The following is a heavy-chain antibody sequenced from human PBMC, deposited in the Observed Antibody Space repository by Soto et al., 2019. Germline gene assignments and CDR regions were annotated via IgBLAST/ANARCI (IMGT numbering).Heavy chain of an antibody. D-gene: IGHD2-15*01. CDR1: GFTFSSYA. V-gene: IGHV3-23*01. Sequence: GGSLRLSCAASGFTFSSYAMSWVRQAPGKGLEWVSAISGSGGSTYYADSVKGRFTISRDNSKNTLYLQMNSLRAEDTAVYYYAKDLSVYEDIVVVVAASSAYWGQGTLVTVSS. CDR3: AKDLSVYEDIVVVVAASSAY. J-gene: IGHJ4*02. CDR2: ISGSGGST.